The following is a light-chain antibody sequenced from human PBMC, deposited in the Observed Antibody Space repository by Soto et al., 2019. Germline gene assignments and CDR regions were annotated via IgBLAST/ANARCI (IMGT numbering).Light chain of an antibody. V-gene: IGLV2-14*01. CDR3: SAYTARSTLV. CDR1: SSDVGTYNY. J-gene: IGLJ3*02. CDR2: EVI. Sequence: QSALTQPASVSGSPGQSLTISCTGTSSDVGTYNYVSWYQQHPGKAPKLIIYEVINRSSGVSNRFSGSKSGNTASLTISGLQADDEADYYCSAYTARSTLVFGRGTKLTVL.